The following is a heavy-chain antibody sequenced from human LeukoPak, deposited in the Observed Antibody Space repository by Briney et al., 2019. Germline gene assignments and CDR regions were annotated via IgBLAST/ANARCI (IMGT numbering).Heavy chain of an antibody. CDR1: GFTFSSYW. Sequence: GGSLRLSCAASGFTFSSYWMSWVRQAPGKGLEWVANIKQDGSEKYYVDSVKGRFTISRDNAKNSLYLQMNSLRAEDTAVYYCAREVGYCSSTSRRYYYYYGMDVWGQGTTVTVSS. V-gene: IGHV3-7*03. CDR2: IKQDGSEK. CDR3: AREVGYCSSTSRRYYYYYGMDV. J-gene: IGHJ6*01. D-gene: IGHD2-2*01.